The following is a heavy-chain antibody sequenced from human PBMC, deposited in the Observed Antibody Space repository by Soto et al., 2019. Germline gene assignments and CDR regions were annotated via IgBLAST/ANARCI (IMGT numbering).Heavy chain of an antibody. Sequence: QITLKESGPTLVKPTQTLTLTCTFSGFSLSTSGVGVGWIRQPPGKALEWLALIYWDDDKRYSPSLKSRITITKHPSKNKEVHTIVNMDPVITVTYYCSCEGWLLVRSGKDVWGQGTTVTVSS. CDR2: IYWDDDK. CDR3: SCEGWLLVRSGKDV. J-gene: IGHJ6*02. CDR1: GFSLSTSGVG. D-gene: IGHD3-22*01. V-gene: IGHV2-5*02.